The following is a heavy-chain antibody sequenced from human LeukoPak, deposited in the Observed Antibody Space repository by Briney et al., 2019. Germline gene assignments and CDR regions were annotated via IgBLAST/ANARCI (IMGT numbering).Heavy chain of an antibody. D-gene: IGHD3-9*01. V-gene: IGHV3-21*04. CDR2: ISSSSSYI. CDR3: AKAQTKGVLRYFDWLTDY. CDR1: GFTFSSYS. J-gene: IGHJ4*02. Sequence: PGGSLRLSCAASGFTFSSYSMNWVRQAPGKGLEWVSSISSSSSYIYYADSVKGRFTISRDNAKNSLYLQMNSLRAEDTAVYYCAKAQTKGVLRYFDWLTDYWGQGTLVTVSS.